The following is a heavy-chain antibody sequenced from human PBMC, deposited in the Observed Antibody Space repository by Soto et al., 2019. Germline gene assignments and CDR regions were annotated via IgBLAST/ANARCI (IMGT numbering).Heavy chain of an antibody. J-gene: IGHJ4*02. CDR3: AHRDLQYDSSAPLDY. D-gene: IGHD6-6*01. CDR1: GLALSTSGVG. Sequence: QITLKESGPTLVKPTQTLTLTCTFSGLALSTSGVGVGWIRQPPGKALEWLALSYLDDDKRYSPSLESRLTITKATSKNKVVLKMTNMDPVDTAADYYAHRDLQYDSSAPLDYWGRGALVTVSS. CDR2: SYLDDDK. V-gene: IGHV2-5*02.